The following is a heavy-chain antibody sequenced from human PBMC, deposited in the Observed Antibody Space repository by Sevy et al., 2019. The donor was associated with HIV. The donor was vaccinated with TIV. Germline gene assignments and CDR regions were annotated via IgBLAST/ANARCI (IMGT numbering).Heavy chain of an antibody. CDR1: GGTFSSYA. CDR2: IIPIFGTA. J-gene: IGHJ3*02. V-gene: IGHV1-69*06. CDR3: ARDRGYYDSSDDAFDI. Sequence: ASVKVSCKASGGTFSSYAISWVRQAPGQGLEWMGGIIPIFGTANYAQKFQGRVTITADKSTSTAYMELSSLRSEDTAVYYCARDRGYYDSSDDAFDIWGQGTMVTVSS. D-gene: IGHD3-22*01.